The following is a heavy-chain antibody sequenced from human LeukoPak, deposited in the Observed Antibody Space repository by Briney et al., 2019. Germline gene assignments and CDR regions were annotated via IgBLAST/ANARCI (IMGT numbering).Heavy chain of an antibody. J-gene: IGHJ4*02. CDR2: INPSSGGT. V-gene: IGHV1-2*02. Sequence: ASVKVSCKASGYTFTGYYMHWVRQAPGQGLEWMGWINPSSGGTNYAQKFQGRVTMTRDTSISTAYMELSRLRSDDTAVYYCARAARLDTAMVTVLGYWGQGTLVTVSS. CDR3: ARAARLDTAMVTVLGY. D-gene: IGHD5-18*01. CDR1: GYTFTGYY.